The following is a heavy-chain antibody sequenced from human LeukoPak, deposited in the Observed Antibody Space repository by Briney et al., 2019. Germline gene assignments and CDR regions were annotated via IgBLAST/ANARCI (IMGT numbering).Heavy chain of an antibody. CDR1: GGSISSYY. D-gene: IGHD4-17*01. CDR2: IYHSGST. V-gene: IGHV4-38-2*02. CDR3: ARVGDYGDYVNWFDP. J-gene: IGHJ5*02. Sequence: SETLSLTCTVSGGSISSYYWGWIRQPPGKGLEWIGSIYHSGSTYYNPSLKSRVTISVDTSKNQFSLKLSSVTAADTAVYYCARVGDYGDYVNWFDPWGPGTLVTVSS.